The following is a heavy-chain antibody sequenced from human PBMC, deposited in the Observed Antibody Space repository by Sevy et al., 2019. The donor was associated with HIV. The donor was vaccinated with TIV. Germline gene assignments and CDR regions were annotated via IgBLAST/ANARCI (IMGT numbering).Heavy chain of an antibody. D-gene: IGHD1-1*01. CDR2: IYFTGNT. CDR3: ARDSTTRPRVLDY. V-gene: IGHV4-59*01. Sequence: SETLSLTCRVSGGSISSYFLTWVRQSPGKGLEWIGNIYFTGNTDYSPYLKSRVTLSLDTSKSQFYLTLKSVTAADTAIYFCARDSTTRPRVLDYWGQGTLVTVSS. CDR1: GGSISSYF. J-gene: IGHJ4*02.